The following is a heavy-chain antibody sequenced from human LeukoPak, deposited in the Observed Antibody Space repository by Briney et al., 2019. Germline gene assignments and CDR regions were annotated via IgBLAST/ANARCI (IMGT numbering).Heavy chain of an antibody. CDR1: GGSISSSNYY. Sequence: SETLSLTCSVSGGSISSSNYYWGWIRQSPGKGLEWIGSIYYSGSTYYNPSLKSRLTISVDASKNQFSLQLSSVTAADTAVYYCVRQKITTSDYWGQGSMVTVSS. V-gene: IGHV4-39*01. J-gene: IGHJ4*02. CDR3: VRQKITTSDY. CDR2: IYYSGST. D-gene: IGHD4-11*01.